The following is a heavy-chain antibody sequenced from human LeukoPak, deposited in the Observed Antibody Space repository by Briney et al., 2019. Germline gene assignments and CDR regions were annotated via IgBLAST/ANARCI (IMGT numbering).Heavy chain of an antibody. D-gene: IGHD5-12*01. CDR1: GFTFSSYA. Sequence: PGGSLRLSCAASGFTFSSYAMSWVRQAPGKGLEWVSAISGSGGSTYYADSVKGRFTISRDNSKNTLYLQMNSVRAEDTAVYYCAKVNSGYDGPPDYWGQGTLVTVSS. V-gene: IGHV3-23*01. J-gene: IGHJ4*02. CDR3: AKVNSGYDGPPDY. CDR2: ISGSGGST.